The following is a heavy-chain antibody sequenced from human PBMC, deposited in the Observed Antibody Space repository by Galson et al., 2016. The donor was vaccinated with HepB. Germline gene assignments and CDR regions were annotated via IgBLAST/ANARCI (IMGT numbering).Heavy chain of an antibody. CDR3: ARDRRRNYAFFDS. V-gene: IGHV3-48*02. Sequence: SLRLSCAASGFTFSSYNMDWVRRAPGKGLEWVSYISRTGGTFYYTDSVKGRFTISRDNAKNLLYLQMNSLRDEDTAVYYCARDRRRNYAFFDSGGQGTPITVSS. D-gene: IGHD3-16*01. CDR1: GFTFSSYN. CDR2: ISRTGGTF. J-gene: IGHJ4*02.